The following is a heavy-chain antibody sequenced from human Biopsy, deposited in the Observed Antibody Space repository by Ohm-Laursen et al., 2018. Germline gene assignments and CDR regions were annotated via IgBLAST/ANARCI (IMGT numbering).Heavy chain of an antibody. D-gene: IGHD1-26*01. CDR1: GFTFNNYG. CDR2: IFYNGSNT. J-gene: IGHJ6*02. Sequence: SLRLSCAASGFTFNNYGMQWVRQAPGKGLEWVAFIFYNGSNTYYADSVKGRFTISRDNSRDTLYLQMSSLRAEDTAVYYCAKDRYNYAPSGRFSLDVWGQGTTVTVSS. CDR3: AKDRYNYAPSGRFSLDV. V-gene: IGHV3-30*18.